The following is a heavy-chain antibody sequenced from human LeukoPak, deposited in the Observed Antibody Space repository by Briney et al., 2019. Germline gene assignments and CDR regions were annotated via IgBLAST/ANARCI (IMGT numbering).Heavy chain of an antibody. CDR2: IYYSGST. CDR1: GGSISSGGYY. CDR3: ASLSGLRREMELWFDP. V-gene: IGHV4-31*03. Sequence: SETLSLTCTVSGGSISSGGYYWSWIRQHPGKGLEWIGYIYYSGSTYYNPSLKSRVTISVYTSKNQFSLKLSSVTAADTAVYYCASLSGLRREMELWFDPWGQGTLVTVSS. D-gene: IGHD5-24*01. J-gene: IGHJ5*02.